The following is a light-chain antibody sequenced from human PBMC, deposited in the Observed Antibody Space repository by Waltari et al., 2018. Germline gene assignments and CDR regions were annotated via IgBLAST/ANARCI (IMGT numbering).Light chain of an antibody. CDR2: DGS. V-gene: IGLV2-14*01. Sequence: QSALTQPASVSGSPGQSVTIFCTGTSNDVGGYNSVSWYQEHPGQAPRVIIYDGSDRPSGVSERFSGSKSGNTASLTISGLQAEDEADYYCSSQSSNNVVLFGGGTKLTVL. J-gene: IGLJ2*01. CDR1: SNDVGGYNS. CDR3: SSQSSNNVVL.